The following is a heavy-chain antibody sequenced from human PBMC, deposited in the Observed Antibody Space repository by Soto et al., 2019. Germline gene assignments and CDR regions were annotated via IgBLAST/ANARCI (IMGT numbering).Heavy chain of an antibody. J-gene: IGHJ3*01. D-gene: IGHD1-20*01. V-gene: IGHV4-39*01. CDR2: IYYNGDT. Sequence: QLQLQESGPGLVKPAETLSLTCAVSGGSVSSGNYYWGWIRQPPGKGLEWIGNIYYNGDTYYSPSPKRLVTMFVDTAQNPFSLRLTPVTAAHSAVYYCSRRLIDNFNQGHASDFWGQGTLVSVSS. CDR3: SRRLIDNFNQGHASDF. CDR1: GGSVSSGNYY.